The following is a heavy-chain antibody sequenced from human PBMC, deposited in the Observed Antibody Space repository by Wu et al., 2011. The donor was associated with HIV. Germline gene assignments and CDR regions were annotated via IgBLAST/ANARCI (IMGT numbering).Heavy chain of an antibody. CDR1: GGTFSSYG. D-gene: IGHD3-22*01. CDR2: IIPIFGTA. V-gene: IGHV1-69*05. J-gene: IGHJ4*02. CDR3: ARGIPITMIVVVFVDPYYFDY. Sequence: QVQLVQSGAEVKKPGSSVKVYCKASGGTFSSYGISWVRQAPGQGPEWMGGIIPIFGTANYAQKFQGRVTITTDESTSTAYMELSSLRSEDTAVYYCARGIPITMIVVVFVDPYYFDYWARNPWSPSPQ.